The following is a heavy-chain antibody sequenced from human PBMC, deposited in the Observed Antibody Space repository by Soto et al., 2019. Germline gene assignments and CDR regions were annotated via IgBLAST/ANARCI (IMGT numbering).Heavy chain of an antibody. D-gene: IGHD3-3*01. CDR2: ISGNDGTT. Sequence: EVQLLESGGGLIQPGGSLRLSCAASGFTFSDYAMTWVRQAPGRGLACVSTISGNDGTTYYADSVKGRFTISRDASKNTLFLQMNNMRAEDSAIYYCANVGGPQATALSWSDSWGQGTLVTVSS. V-gene: IGHV3-23*01. CDR3: ANVGGPQATALSWSDS. J-gene: IGHJ4*02. CDR1: GFTFSDYA.